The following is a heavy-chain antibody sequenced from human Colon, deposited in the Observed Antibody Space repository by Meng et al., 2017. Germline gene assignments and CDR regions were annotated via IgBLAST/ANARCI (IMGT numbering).Heavy chain of an antibody. D-gene: IGHD3-22*01. CDR2: TSHSGST. V-gene: IGHV4-4*02. CDR3: ASSDYYRSDY. Sequence: QVQLQGSGPGLVKPSETQSLPCPVSGGSISRSDWWSWVRQPPGKGLEWIGETSHSGSTNYSPSLKSRVTISLDKSKNQLSLKLNSVTAADTAVYYCASSDYYRSDYWGQGTLVTVSS. J-gene: IGHJ4*02. CDR1: GGSISRSDW.